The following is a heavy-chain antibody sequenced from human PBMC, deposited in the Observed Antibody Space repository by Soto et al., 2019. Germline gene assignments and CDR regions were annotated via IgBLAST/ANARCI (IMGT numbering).Heavy chain of an antibody. J-gene: IGHJ6*02. V-gene: IGHV5-10-1*01. CDR3: ARLKGDYGSGSYYNVKHPDYYGMDV. CDR1: GYSFTSYW. Sequence: PGESLKISCNGSGYSFTSYWISWVLQMPGKGLEWMGRIDPSDSYTNYSPSFQGHATIAADKSISTAYLQWSSLKASDTAMYYCARLKGDYGSGSYYNVKHPDYYGMDVWGQGTTVTVSS. D-gene: IGHD3-10*01. CDR2: IDPSDSYT.